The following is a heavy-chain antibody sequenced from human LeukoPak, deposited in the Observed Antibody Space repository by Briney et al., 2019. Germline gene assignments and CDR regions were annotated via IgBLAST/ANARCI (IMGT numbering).Heavy chain of an antibody. CDR1: GFTFSSYR. V-gene: IGHV3-7*01. CDR3: ARDPYSSGWYPYMDV. CDR2: RKQDGSEK. D-gene: IGHD6-19*01. J-gene: IGHJ6*03. Sequence: GGSLRLSCAASGFTFSSYRICWVRQAQPKGMEWVANRKQDGSEKYYVDSVKGRFTISRDNAKNSLYLQMNTVRAEDTAVYYCARDPYSSGWYPYMDVWGKGTTVTVSS.